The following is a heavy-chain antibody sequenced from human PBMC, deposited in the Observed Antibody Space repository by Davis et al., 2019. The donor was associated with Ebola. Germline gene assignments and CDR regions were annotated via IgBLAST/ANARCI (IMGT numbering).Heavy chain of an antibody. CDR2: IKQDGSEK. D-gene: IGHD6-6*01. J-gene: IGHJ3*02. CDR3: ARGGTSSLRRFDI. Sequence: PGGSLRLSCAASGFTFSSYWMSWVRQAPGKGLEWVANIKQDGSEKYYVDSVKGRFTISRDNAKNSLYLQMNSLRAEDTAVYYCARGGTSSLRRFDIWGQGTMVTVSS. V-gene: IGHV3-7*01. CDR1: GFTFSSYW.